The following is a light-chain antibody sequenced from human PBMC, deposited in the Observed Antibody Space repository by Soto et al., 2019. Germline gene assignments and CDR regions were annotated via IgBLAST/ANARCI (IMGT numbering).Light chain of an antibody. J-gene: IGLJ1*01. CDR3: GTWDSCLSSGQSV. CDR2: DNS. Sequence: QSVLTQPPSVSAAPGQRVTISCSGSGSNIGNNYVYWYQQLPGTAPKLLIYDNSKRLSGIPDRFSGSKSGTSATLAITGLQTGDEADYYCGTWDSCLSSGQSVFGCGTKVTVL. V-gene: IGLV1-51*01. CDR1: GSNIGNNY.